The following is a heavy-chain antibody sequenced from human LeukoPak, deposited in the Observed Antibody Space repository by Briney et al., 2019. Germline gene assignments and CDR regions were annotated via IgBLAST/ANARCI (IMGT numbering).Heavy chain of an antibody. CDR3: ARKDMLDY. J-gene: IGHJ4*02. CDR2: IYSGGST. CDR1: GFTFSSYA. V-gene: IGHV3-66*01. Sequence: PGGSLRLSCAASGFTFSSYAMSRVRQAPGKGLEWVSVIYSGGSTYYADSVKGRFTISRDNSKNTLYLQMNSLRAEDTAVYYCARKDMLDYWGQGTLVTVSS.